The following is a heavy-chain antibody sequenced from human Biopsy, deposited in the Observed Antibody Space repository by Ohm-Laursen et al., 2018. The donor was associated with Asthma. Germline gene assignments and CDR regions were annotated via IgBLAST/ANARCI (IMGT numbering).Heavy chain of an antibody. D-gene: IGHD2-2*01. Sequence: GSSVKVSCKSLGGTFNTYVIGWVRQAPGQGLEWMGGINSVFGTTTYPQKFQDRVTNTADDSTSTVYMEFSSLRSEDTAVYYCARKAGSCISRTCYSLDFWGQGTLVTVSS. V-gene: IGHV1-69*01. CDR1: GGTFNTYV. J-gene: IGHJ4*02. CDR2: INSVFGTT. CDR3: ARKAGSCISRTCYSLDF.